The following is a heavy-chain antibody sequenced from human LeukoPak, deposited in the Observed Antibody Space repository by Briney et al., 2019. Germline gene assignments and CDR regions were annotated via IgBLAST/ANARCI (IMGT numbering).Heavy chain of an antibody. CDR3: AKSAVAGTMLYFDY. D-gene: IGHD6-19*01. V-gene: IGHV3-30*02. Sequence: PGGSLTLSCAASGFTFSSYGMHWVRQAPGKGLGWVAFIRYDGSNKYYADSVKGRFTISRDNSKNTLYLQMNSLRAEDTAVYYCAKSAVAGTMLYFDYWGQGTLVTVSS. J-gene: IGHJ4*02. CDR2: IRYDGSNK. CDR1: GFTFSSYG.